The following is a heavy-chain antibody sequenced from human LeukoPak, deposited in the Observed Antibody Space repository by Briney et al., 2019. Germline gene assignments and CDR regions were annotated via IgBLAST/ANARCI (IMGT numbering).Heavy chain of an antibody. CDR1: GGSISSYY. Sequence: SETLSLTCTVAGGSISSYYCSWIRQPPGKGLEWIGYIYYSGSTNYNPSLKSRVTISVDTSKNQFSLKLSSVTAADTAVYYCARHVLYCSSTSCPIYTFDYWGQGTLVTVSS. CDR2: IYYSGST. V-gene: IGHV4-59*08. CDR3: ARHVLYCSSTSCPIYTFDY. J-gene: IGHJ4*02. D-gene: IGHD2-2*01.